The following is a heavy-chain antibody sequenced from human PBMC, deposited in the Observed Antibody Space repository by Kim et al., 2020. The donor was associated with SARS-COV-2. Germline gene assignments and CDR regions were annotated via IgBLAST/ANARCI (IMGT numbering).Heavy chain of an antibody. CDR3: AKGRMVRGVTNFDY. CDR2: IYYSGST. V-gene: IGHV4-31*03. Sequence: SETLSLTCTVSGGSISSGGYYWSWIRQHPGKGLEWIGYIYYSGSTYYNPSLKSRVTISVDTSKNQFSLKLSSVTAADTAVYYCAKGRMVRGVTNFDYWGQGTLVTVSS. CDR1: GGSISSGGYY. J-gene: IGHJ4*02. D-gene: IGHD3-10*01.